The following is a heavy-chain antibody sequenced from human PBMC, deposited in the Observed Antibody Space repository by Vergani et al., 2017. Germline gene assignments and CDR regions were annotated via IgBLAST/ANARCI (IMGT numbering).Heavy chain of an antibody. CDR3: ARSYYYDSSGYYALPDYPDY. V-gene: IGHV1-69*02. D-gene: IGHD3-22*01. CDR1: GGTFSSYT. Sequence: QVQLVQSGAEVKKPGSSVKVSCKASGGTFSSYTISWVRQAPGQGLEWMGRIIPILGIANYAKKFQGRVTITADKSTSTAYMELSSLRSEDTAVYYCARSYYYDSSGYYALPDYPDYWGQGTLVTVSS. J-gene: IGHJ4*02. CDR2: IIPILGIA.